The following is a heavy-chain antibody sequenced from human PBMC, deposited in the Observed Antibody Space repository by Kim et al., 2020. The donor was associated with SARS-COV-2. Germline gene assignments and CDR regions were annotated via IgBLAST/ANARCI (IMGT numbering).Heavy chain of an antibody. J-gene: IGHJ4*02. CDR2: IYYSGST. CDR3: ARLDTAMAKFDS. CDR1: GGSISSSSYY. V-gene: IGHV4-39*01. D-gene: IGHD5-18*01. Sequence: SETLSLTCTVSGGSISSSSYYWGWIRQPLGKGLAWIGSIYYSGSTSYNPSLKSRVTISVDTSKNQFSLKLSSVTAADTAVSYCARLDTAMAKFDSWGQG.